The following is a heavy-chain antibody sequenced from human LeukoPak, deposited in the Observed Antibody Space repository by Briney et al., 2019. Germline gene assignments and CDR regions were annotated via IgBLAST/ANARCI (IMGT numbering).Heavy chain of an antibody. CDR2: IYYSGST. Sequence: PSETLSLTCTVSGGCISSYYWSWIRQPPGEGLEWIGYIYYSGSTNYNPSLKSRVTISVDTSKNQFSLKLSSVTAADTAVYYCARGDEWCPGWWGQGTLVTVSS. D-gene: IGHD2-15*01. CDR3: ARGDEWCPGW. J-gene: IGHJ4*02. V-gene: IGHV4-59*01. CDR1: GGCISSYY.